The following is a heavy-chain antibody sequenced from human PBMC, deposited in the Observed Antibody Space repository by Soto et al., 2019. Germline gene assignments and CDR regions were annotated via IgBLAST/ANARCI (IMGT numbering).Heavy chain of an antibody. Sequence: GASVKVSCKASGYTFTSYDINWVRQATGQGLEWMGWMNPNSGNTGYAQKFQGRVTMTRNTSISTAYMELSSLRSEDTAVYYCARGSYYGSESYSFYYYMDVWGQGTTVTVSS. V-gene: IGHV1-8*01. CDR2: MNPNSGNT. CDR1: GYTFTSYD. J-gene: IGHJ6*03. CDR3: ARGSYYGSESYSFYYYMDV. D-gene: IGHD3-10*01.